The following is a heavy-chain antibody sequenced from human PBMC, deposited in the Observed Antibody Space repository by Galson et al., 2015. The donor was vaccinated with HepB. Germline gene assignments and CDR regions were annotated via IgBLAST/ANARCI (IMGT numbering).Heavy chain of an antibody. V-gene: IGHV4-34*01. CDR2: INHSGST. J-gene: IGHJ4*02. CDR3: ARFYYDSSGYYGPFDY. Sequence: SETLSLTCAVYGGSFSGYYWSWIRQPPGKGLEWLGEINHSGSTNYNPSLKSRVTISVDTSKNQFSLKLSSVTAADTAVYYCARFYYDSSGYYGPFDYWGQGTLVTVSS. CDR1: GGSFSGYY. D-gene: IGHD3-22*01.